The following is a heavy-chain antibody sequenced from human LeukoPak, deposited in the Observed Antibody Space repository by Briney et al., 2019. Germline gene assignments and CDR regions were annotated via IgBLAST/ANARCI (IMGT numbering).Heavy chain of an antibody. J-gene: IGHJ5*02. CDR2: INHSGST. Sequence: KPSETLSLTCAVYGGSFSGYYWSWIRQPPGKGLEWIGEINHSGSTNYNPSLKSRVTISVDTSKNQFSLKLSSVTAADTAVYYCARAQRYCSSTSCTRGNWFDPWGQGTLVTVSS. V-gene: IGHV4-34*01. D-gene: IGHD2-2*01. CDR3: ARAQRYCSSTSCTRGNWFDP. CDR1: GGSFSGYY.